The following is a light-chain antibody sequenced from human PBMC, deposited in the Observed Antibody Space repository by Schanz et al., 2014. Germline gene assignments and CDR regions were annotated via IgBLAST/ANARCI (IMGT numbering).Light chain of an antibody. CDR2: DVS. CDR3: QSYDSSLTGSV. V-gene: IGLV2-14*01. J-gene: IGLJ2*01. CDR1: SSDVGDYNY. Sequence: QSALTQPAAVSGSPGQSITISCTGTSSDVGDYNYVSWYQQHPGKAPKLMIYDVSHRPSGVSNRFSGSKSDNTASLTISGLQAEDEADYYCQSYDSSLTGSVFGGGTKLTVL.